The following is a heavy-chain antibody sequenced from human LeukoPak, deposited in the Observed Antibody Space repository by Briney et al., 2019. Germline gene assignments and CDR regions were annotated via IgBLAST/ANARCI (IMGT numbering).Heavy chain of an antibody. CDR3: ARVSAVRSPFLDY. Sequence: GGSLRLSCAASGFTFSSYSMNWVRQAPGKGLEWVSSISSSSSYIYYADSVKGRFTISRDNAKNSLYLQMNSLRAEDTAVYYCARVSAVRSPFLDYWGQGTLVTVSS. CDR1: GFTFSSYS. CDR2: ISSSSSYI. V-gene: IGHV3-21*01. J-gene: IGHJ4*02. D-gene: IGHD3-10*01.